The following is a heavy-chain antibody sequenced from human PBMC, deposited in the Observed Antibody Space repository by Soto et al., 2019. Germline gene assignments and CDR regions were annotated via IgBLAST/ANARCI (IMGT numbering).Heavy chain of an antibody. CDR1: GGSISSYY. CDR3: SHSRSFWGNCHY. D-gene: IGHD1-26*01. V-gene: IGHV4-59*12. Sequence: PSETLSLTCTVSGGSISSYYWSWIRQPPGKGLEWIGYIYYSGSTNYNPSLKSRVTISRDDSRNTMYLQVNSLQTEDTAVYYCSHSRSFWGNCHYWGQGTLVTVSS. J-gene: IGHJ4*02. CDR2: IYYSGST.